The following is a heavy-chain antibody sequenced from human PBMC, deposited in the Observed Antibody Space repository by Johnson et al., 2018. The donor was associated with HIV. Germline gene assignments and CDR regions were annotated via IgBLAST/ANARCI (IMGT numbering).Heavy chain of an antibody. CDR3: MVAPRPGDVFDI. CDR1: QFTFSDYG. D-gene: IGHD2-8*01. J-gene: IGHJ3*02. V-gene: IGHV3-30*02. CDR2: IRYDGSEK. Sequence: VQLVESGGGVVQPGGSLRLSCAASQFTFSDYGMHWVRQAPGKGLEWVTFIRYDGSEKSYADSVKGRFTISRDNSKNTLYLQMNSLRVEDTALYYCMVAPRPGDVFDIWGQGTMVTVSS.